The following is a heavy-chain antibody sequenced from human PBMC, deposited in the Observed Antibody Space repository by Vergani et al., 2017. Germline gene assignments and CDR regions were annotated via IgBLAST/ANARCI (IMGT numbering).Heavy chain of an antibody. V-gene: IGHV4-34*01. CDR3: ARGGYYDSSGYWFFPSLYYFDY. CDR2: INDSGST. J-gene: IGHJ4*02. Sequence: QVQLQQWGAGLLKPSETLSLTCAVYGGSFSGYYWSWIRQPPGKGLEWIGEINDSGSTNYNPSLKSRVTISVDTSKNQFSLKLSSVTAADTAVYYCARGGYYDSSGYWFFPSLYYFDYWGQGTLVTVSS. CDR1: GGSFSGYY. D-gene: IGHD3-22*01.